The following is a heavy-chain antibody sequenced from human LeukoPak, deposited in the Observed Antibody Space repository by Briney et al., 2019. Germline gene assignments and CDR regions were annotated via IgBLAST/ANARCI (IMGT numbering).Heavy chain of an antibody. D-gene: IGHD5-12*01. J-gene: IGHJ6*03. Sequence: SVKVSCKASGGTFSSYAISWVRQAPGQGLEWLGRIIPIFGTANYAQKFQGRVTITTDESTSTAYMELSSLRSEDTAVYYCARGGYSGYDYYYYYYMDVWGKGTTVTVSS. CDR2: IIPIFGTA. V-gene: IGHV1-69*05. CDR3: ARGGYSGYDYYYYYYMDV. CDR1: GGTFSSYA.